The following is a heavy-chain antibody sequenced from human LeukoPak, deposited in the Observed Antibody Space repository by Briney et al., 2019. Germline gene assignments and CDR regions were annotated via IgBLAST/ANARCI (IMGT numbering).Heavy chain of an antibody. V-gene: IGHV1-8*01. CDR1: GYTFTSYD. CDR2: MNPNSGNT. D-gene: IGHD3-22*01. CDR3: ARGRRGYYDSSGYWVN. Sequence: ASVKVSCKASGYTFTSYDINWVRQATGQGLEWMGWMNPNSGNTGYAQKFQGRVTMTRNTSISTAYMELSSLRSEDTAVYYCARGRRGYYDSSGYWVNWGQGTLVTVSS. J-gene: IGHJ4*02.